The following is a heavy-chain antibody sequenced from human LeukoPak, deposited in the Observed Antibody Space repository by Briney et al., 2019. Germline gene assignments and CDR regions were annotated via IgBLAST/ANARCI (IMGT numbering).Heavy chain of an antibody. D-gene: IGHD6-19*01. Sequence: ASVKVSCKASGYTFIGYYTHWVRQAPGQGLEWMGWINPNSGGTNYAQKFQGRVTMTRDTSISTAYMELSRLRSDDTAVYYCARTQPPSSGWFSYYGMDVWGQGTTVTVSS. CDR1: GYTFIGYY. CDR2: INPNSGGT. J-gene: IGHJ6*02. V-gene: IGHV1-2*02. CDR3: ARTQPPSSGWFSYYGMDV.